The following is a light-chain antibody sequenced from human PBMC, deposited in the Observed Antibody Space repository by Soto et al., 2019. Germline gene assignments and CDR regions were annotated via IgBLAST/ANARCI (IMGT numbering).Light chain of an antibody. Sequence: DILMTQSPSSLSSSIGDRVTITCLASQVISNDLGWYQQKPGLAPKRLISAASTLQSGVPSRFRGSGSGTEFSLTISGLQTEDIATYFCLQHHSYPWTFGQGTKVDIK. V-gene: IGKV1-17*01. CDR3: LQHHSYPWT. J-gene: IGKJ1*01. CDR1: QVISND. CDR2: AAS.